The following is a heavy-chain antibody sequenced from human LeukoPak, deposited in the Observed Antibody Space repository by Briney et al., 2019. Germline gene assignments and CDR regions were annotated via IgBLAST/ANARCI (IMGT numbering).Heavy chain of an antibody. D-gene: IGHD6-13*01. CDR2: IYYSGST. CDR3: AKGRIAAPQA. CDR1: GGSISSSSYY. V-gene: IGHV4-39*07. Sequence: SETLSLTCTVSGGSISSSSYYWGWIRQPPGQGLEWIGSIYYSGSTYYNPSLKSRVTISVDTSKDQFSLKLSSVTAADTAVYYCAKGRIAAPQAWGQGTLVTVSS. J-gene: IGHJ4*02.